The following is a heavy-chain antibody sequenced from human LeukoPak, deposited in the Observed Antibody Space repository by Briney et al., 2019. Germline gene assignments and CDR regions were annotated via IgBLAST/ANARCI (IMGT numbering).Heavy chain of an antibody. V-gene: IGHV1-69-2*01. CDR1: GYTFTDYY. Sequence: GATAKISCKASGYTFTDYYMHWVQQAPGKGLEWMGRVDPEDGETIYAEKFQGRVTITADTSTDTAYMELSSLRSEDTAVYYCATVDYYDSSGYYYGYWGQGTLVTVSS. D-gene: IGHD3-22*01. CDR3: ATVDYYDSSGYYYGY. CDR2: VDPEDGET. J-gene: IGHJ4*02.